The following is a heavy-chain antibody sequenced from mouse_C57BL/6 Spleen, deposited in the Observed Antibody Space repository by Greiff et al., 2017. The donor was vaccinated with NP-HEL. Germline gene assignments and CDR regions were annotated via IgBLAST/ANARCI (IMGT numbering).Heavy chain of an antibody. CDR2: ISSGSSTI. CDR1: GFTFSDYG. CDR3: AKPDYYGSRTGYFDV. J-gene: IGHJ1*03. D-gene: IGHD1-1*01. V-gene: IGHV5-17*01. Sequence: EVMLVESGGGLVKPGGSLKLSCAASGFTFSDYGMHWVRQAPEKGLEWVAYISSGSSTIYYADTVKGRFTISRDNAKKTLFLQMSSLRSEDTAMYYCAKPDYYGSRTGYFDVWGTGTTVTVSS.